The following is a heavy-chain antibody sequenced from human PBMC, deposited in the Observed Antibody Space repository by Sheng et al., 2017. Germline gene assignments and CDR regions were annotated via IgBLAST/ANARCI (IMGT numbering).Heavy chain of an antibody. CDR3: ARGRPGGL. Sequence: QVNLVESGGGLVKPGGSLRLSCAASGFTFSDYYMSWIRQAPGKGLACISNIDTGGRITYYADSVKGRFSVSRDNAQNTVYLQMNGLKVEDTGIYFCARGRPGGLWGRGTMVTVSS. CDR2: IDTGGRIT. D-gene: IGHD2-15*01. J-gene: IGHJ3*01. V-gene: IGHV3-11*04. CDR1: GFTFSDYY.